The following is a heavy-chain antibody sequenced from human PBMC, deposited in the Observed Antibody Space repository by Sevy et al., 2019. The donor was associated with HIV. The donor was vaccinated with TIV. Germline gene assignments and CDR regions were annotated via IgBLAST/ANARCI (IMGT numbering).Heavy chain of an antibody. J-gene: IGHJ6*02. Sequence: ASVKVSCKASGGTFSSYAISWVRQAPGQGLEWMGGIIPIFGTANYAQKFQGRVTITADESTSTAYMELSSRGFEDTAVYYCARARYGCSGGSCYSGYYYYGMDVWGQGTPVTVSS. V-gene: IGHV1-69*13. D-gene: IGHD2-15*01. CDR1: GGTFSSYA. CDR2: IIPIFGTA. CDR3: ARARYGCSGGSCYSGYYYYGMDV.